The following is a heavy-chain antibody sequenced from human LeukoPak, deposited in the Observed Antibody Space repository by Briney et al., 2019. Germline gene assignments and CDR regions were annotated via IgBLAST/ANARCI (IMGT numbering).Heavy chain of an antibody. CDR2: LYSGGTT. Sequence: GGSLRLSCAASGFIVSTNYMSWVRQAPGKGLEWVSVLYSGGTTYYADSVKGRFTISRDDSKNTLYLQMNSLRAEDTAVYYCAKEVTVGAIKGSRGFDYWGQGTLVTVSS. J-gene: IGHJ4*02. CDR3: AKEVTVGAIKGSRGFDY. CDR1: GFIVSTNY. D-gene: IGHD1-26*01. V-gene: IGHV3-66*01.